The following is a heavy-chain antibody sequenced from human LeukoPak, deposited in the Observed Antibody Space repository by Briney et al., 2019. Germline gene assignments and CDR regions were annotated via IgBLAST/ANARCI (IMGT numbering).Heavy chain of an antibody. V-gene: IGHV3-11*04. CDR3: ARLVGDSSGYTDAFDI. J-gene: IGHJ3*02. Sequence: PGGSLRISCAASGFTFSDYYMSWIRQAPGKGLEWVSYISSSGSTIYYADSVKGRFTISRDNAKNSLYLQMNSLRAEDTAVYYCARLVGDSSGYTDAFDIWGQGTMVTVSS. CDR2: ISSSGSTI. D-gene: IGHD3-22*01. CDR1: GFTFSDYY.